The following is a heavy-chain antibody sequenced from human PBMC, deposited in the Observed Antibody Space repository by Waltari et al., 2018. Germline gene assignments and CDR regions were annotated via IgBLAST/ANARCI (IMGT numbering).Heavy chain of an antibody. Sequence: QVQLMQSGAEVKKPGASVKVSCKASGYTFTGYDIHWVRQTPGQGLEWMGRIQSNSGGANFAQKFQGRVTMTRDTSTSTVYMELSRLTFDDTAVYYCARDQSMTNYYYGMDVWGQGTTVTVS. V-gene: IGHV1-2*06. CDR2: IQSNSGGA. CDR3: ARDQSMTNYYYGMDV. CDR1: GYTFTGYD. J-gene: IGHJ6*02.